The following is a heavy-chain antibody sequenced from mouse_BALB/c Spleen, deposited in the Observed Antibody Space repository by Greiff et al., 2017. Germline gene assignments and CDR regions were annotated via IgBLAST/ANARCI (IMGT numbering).Heavy chain of an antibody. V-gene: IGHV1-63*02. CDR1: GYTFTNYW. CDR3: ARAGRHYAMDY. D-gene: IGHD3-3*01. Sequence: QVQLKESGAELVRPGTSVKISCKASGYTFTNYWLGWVKQRPGHGLEWIGDIYPGGGYTNYNEKFKGKATLTADTSSSTAYMQLSSLTSEDSAVYFCARAGRHYAMDYWGQGTSVTVSS. J-gene: IGHJ4*01. CDR2: IYPGGGYT.